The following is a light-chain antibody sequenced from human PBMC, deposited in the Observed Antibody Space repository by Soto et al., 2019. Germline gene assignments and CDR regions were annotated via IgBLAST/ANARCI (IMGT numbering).Light chain of an antibody. J-gene: IGKJ1*01. V-gene: IGKV3-20*01. Sequence: VLTQSPDSLSLSPGERATLSCRASQSVCSSSLGWYQQKPGQAPRLVIFDISNRATGIPDRFSGSGSGTDCTLTISRLEPEDFAVYYCQQYGSSPKTFGQGTKVDIK. CDR3: QQYGSSPKT. CDR1: QSVCSSS. CDR2: DIS.